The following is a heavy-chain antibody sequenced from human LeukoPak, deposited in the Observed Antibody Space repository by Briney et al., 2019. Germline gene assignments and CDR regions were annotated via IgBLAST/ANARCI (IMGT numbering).Heavy chain of an antibody. Sequence: GGSLRLSCAASGFTFSSYAMSWVRQAPGKGLQWVSAISGGGGGTSYADSVKGRFTISRDNSKNTLSLQMSGLRAEDTAIYYCARVGTYTDGSPVDHWGQGTLVTISS. CDR1: GFTFSSYA. CDR2: ISGGGGGT. CDR3: ARVGTYTDGSPVDH. D-gene: IGHD5-24*01. J-gene: IGHJ4*02. V-gene: IGHV3-23*01.